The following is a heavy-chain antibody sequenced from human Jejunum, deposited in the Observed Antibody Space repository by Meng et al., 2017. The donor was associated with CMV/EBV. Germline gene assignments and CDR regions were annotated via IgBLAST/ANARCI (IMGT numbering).Heavy chain of an antibody. J-gene: IGHJ5*01. Sequence: YAMWWVRQAPGQGLEWMGEIISMYGTANYAEKFQDRLTITAEKSTNTAYMELTGLTFEDTAVYYCAKEGKTGRPGEYYTDGPSDSWGQGTLVTVSS. CDR2: IISMYGTA. D-gene: IGHD3-16*01. V-gene: IGHV1-69*06. CDR3: AKEGKTGRPGEYYTDGPSDS. CDR1: YA.